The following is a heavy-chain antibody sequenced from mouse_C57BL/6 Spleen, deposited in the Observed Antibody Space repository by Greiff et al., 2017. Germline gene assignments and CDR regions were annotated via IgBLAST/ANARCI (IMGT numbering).Heavy chain of an antibody. Sequence: QVQLKESGPGLVAPSQSLSITCTVSGFSLTSYAISWVRQPPGKGLEWLGVIWTGGGTNYNSALKSRLSISKDNSKSQVFLKMNSLQTDDTARYYCARNCKTAEATGWFAYWGQGTLVTVSA. CDR2: IWTGGGT. V-gene: IGHV2-9-1*01. CDR3: ARNCKTAEATGWFAY. D-gene: IGHD3-2*02. J-gene: IGHJ3*01. CDR1: GFSLTSYA.